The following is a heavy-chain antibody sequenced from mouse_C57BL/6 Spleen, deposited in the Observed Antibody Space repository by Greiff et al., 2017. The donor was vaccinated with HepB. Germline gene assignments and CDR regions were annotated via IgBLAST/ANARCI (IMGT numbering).Heavy chain of an antibody. CDR2: IDPSDSYT. V-gene: IGHV1-59*01. D-gene: IGHD2-4*01. CDR3: ARDYDYWRIFDY. Sequence: QVQLQQPGAELVRPGTSVKLSCKASGYTFTSYWMHWVKQRPGQGLEWIGVIDPSDSYTNYNQKFKGKATLTVDTSSSTAYMQLSSLTSEDSAVYYWARDYDYWRIFDYWGQGTTLTVSS. CDR1: GYTFTSYW. J-gene: IGHJ2*01.